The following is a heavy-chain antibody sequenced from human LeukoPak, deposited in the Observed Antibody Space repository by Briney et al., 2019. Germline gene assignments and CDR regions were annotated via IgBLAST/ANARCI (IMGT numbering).Heavy chain of an antibody. CDR3: ARDHISSGWYVGLDY. CDR2: IYSGGST. D-gene: IGHD6-19*01. Sequence: GGSLRLSCAASGVTVSNTYVSWVRQAPREGLEWVSVIYSGGSTYYGDSVKGRFTMSKDNSKNTLYLQMNSLRVEDTAVYYCARDHISSGWYVGLDYWGQGTLVTVSS. J-gene: IGHJ4*02. V-gene: IGHV3-53*01. CDR1: GVTVSNTY.